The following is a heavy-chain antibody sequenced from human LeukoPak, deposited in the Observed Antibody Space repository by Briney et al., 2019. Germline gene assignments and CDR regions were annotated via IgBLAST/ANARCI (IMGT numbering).Heavy chain of an antibody. CDR3: ARVTDSLDY. CDR2: IYSSGST. CDR1: GGSISDFC. D-gene: IGHD4-11*01. V-gene: IGHV4-4*07. J-gene: IGHJ4*02. Sequence: PSETLSLTCIVSGGSISDFCWSWVRQSAGKGLEYIGRIYSSGSTNYNPSLKSRVAMSVDTSKNQFSLNLRSLTAADTAVYYCARVTDSLDYWGQGTLVTVSS.